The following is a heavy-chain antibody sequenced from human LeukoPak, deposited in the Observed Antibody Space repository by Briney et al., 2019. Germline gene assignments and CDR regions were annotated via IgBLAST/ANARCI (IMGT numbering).Heavy chain of an antibody. CDR2: ISGSGGST. D-gene: IGHD3-10*01. V-gene: IGHV3-23*01. CDR1: GFTFSSYA. J-gene: IGHJ6*02. Sequence: GGSLRLSCAASGFTFSSYAMSWVRQAPGKGLEWVSAISGSGGSTYYADSVKGRFTISRDSSKNTLYLQMNSLRAEDTAVYYCAKSHTRTMAYYYYGMDVWGQGTTVTVSS. CDR3: AKSHTRTMAYYYYGMDV.